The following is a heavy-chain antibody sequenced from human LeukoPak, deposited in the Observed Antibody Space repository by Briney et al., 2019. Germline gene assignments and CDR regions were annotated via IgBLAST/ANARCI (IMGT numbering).Heavy chain of an antibody. D-gene: IGHD1-26*01. CDR1: GFTFTSYG. V-gene: IGHV3-30*18. CDR3: AKDHSPARPGATAEIDY. CDR2: VTYDGSGK. Sequence: GGSLRLSCAASGFTFTSYGIHWVRQAPGKGLEWVAVVTYDGSGKWYADAVKGRFTISRDNSKNTLYLQMNSLRAEDTAVYYCAKDHSPARPGATAEIDYWGQGTLVTVSS. J-gene: IGHJ4*02.